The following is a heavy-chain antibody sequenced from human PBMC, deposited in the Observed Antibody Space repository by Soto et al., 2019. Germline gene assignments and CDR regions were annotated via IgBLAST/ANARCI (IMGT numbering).Heavy chain of an antibody. V-gene: IGHV1-2*04. CDR2: INPNSGGT. J-gene: IGHJ6*02. D-gene: IGHD3-22*01. CDR3: AREWEDYYDSSGYYQSSYYGMDV. CDR1: GYTFTGYY. Sequence: ASVKVSCKASGYTFTGYYMHWVRQAPGQGLEWMGWINPNSGGTNYAQKFQGWVTMTRDTSISTAYMELSRLRSDDTAVYYCAREWEDYYDSSGYYQSSYYGMDVWGQGTTVTVSS.